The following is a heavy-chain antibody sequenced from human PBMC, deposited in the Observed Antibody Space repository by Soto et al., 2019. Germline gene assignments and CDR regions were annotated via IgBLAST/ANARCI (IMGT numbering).Heavy chain of an antibody. CDR3: ARCGIAARPRWGMDV. CDR1: GYSFTSYW. J-gene: IGHJ6*02. Sequence: PGESLKISCKGSGYSFTSYWISWVRQMPGKGLEWMGRIDPSDSYTNYSPSFQGHVTISADKSISTAYLQWSSLKASDTAMYYCARCGIAARPRWGMDVWGQGTTVTVSS. D-gene: IGHD6-6*01. CDR2: IDPSDSYT. V-gene: IGHV5-10-1*01.